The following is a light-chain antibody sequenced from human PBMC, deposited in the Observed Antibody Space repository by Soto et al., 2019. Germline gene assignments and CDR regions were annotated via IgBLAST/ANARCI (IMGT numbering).Light chain of an antibody. CDR3: NSYAGSNNPCV. J-gene: IGLJ1*01. CDR1: SSDVGGYNY. V-gene: IGLV2-8*01. Sequence: QSALTQPPSASGSLGQSVTISCIGTSSDVGGYNYVSWYQQHPGKAPKLMIYEVTKRPSGVPDRFSASKSGNTASLTVSGLQAEDEADYYCNSYAGSNNPCVFVTGTTLTVL. CDR2: EVT.